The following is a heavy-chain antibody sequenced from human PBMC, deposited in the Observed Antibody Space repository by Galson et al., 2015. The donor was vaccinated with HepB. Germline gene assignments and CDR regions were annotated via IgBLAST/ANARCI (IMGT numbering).Heavy chain of an antibody. CDR2: VYYSGSS. V-gene: IGHV4-30-4*01. Sequence: TLSLTCAVSGGSISSGYYYWSWIRQPPGKALEWIGFVYYSGSSHYNPSLKGRVSISTHTSKNEFSLSLDSVSDADTAVYYCARVDIDNWFDPWGQGTLVTVSS. CDR3: ARVDIDNWFDP. CDR1: GGSISSGYYY. J-gene: IGHJ5*02.